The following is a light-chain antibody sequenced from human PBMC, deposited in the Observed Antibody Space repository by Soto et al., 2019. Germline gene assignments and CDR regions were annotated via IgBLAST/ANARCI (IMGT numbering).Light chain of an antibody. CDR2: GAS. CDR1: ASLSTY. V-gene: IGKV3-15*01. Sequence: EIVMTQSPATLSVSPGERVTLSCRASASLSTYLAWYQQKPGQAPRLLIYGASTNATGIPARFSGSGSATDFTLTISSLQSEDFAVYYCQRYNDWPFTFGQGTKLEI. J-gene: IGKJ2*01. CDR3: QRYNDWPFT.